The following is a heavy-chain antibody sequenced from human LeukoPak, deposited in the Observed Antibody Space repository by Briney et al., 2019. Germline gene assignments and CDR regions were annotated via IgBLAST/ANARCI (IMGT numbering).Heavy chain of an antibody. CDR2: IYHSGST. V-gene: IGHV4-30-2*01. CDR3: ARHDSYVPLSYYYYMDV. D-gene: IGHD5-18*01. J-gene: IGHJ6*03. Sequence: KPSETLSLTCTVSGGSISSGGYYWSWIRQPPGKGLEWIGYIYHSGSTYYNPSLKSRVTISVDRSKNQFSLELSSVTAADTAVYYCARHDSYVPLSYYYYMDVWGKGTTVTVSS. CDR1: GGSISSGGYY.